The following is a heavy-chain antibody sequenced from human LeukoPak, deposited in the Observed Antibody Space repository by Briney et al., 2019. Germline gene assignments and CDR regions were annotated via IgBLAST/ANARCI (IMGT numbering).Heavy chain of an antibody. CDR2: ISGSGGST. D-gene: IGHD2-21*02. V-gene: IGHV3-23*01. CDR1: GFTFSSYA. Sequence: QPGGSLRLSCAASGFTFSSYAMSWVRQAPGKGLEWVSAISGSGGSTYYADSVKGRFTISRDNSKNTLYLQMNSLRAEDTAVYYCAKAPHIVVVTAILYWGQGTLVTVSS. J-gene: IGHJ4*02. CDR3: AKAPHIVVVTAILY.